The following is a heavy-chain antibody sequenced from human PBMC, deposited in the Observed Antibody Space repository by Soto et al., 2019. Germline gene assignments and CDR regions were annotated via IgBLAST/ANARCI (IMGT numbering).Heavy chain of an antibody. J-gene: IGHJ3*02. D-gene: IGHD3-22*01. CDR3: ARVFYYDSSAEDACDI. Sequence: GASVKASCKASGYNFTSYGISWVRQAPGQGLEWMGWISAYNGNTNYAQKLQGRVTMTTDTSTSTAYMELRSLRSDDTAVYYCARVFYYDSSAEDACDIWGQGTMVTVSS. CDR2: ISAYNGNT. CDR1: GYNFTSYG. V-gene: IGHV1-18*01.